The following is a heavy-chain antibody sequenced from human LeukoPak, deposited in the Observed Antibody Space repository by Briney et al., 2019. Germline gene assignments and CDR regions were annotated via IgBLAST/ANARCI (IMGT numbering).Heavy chain of an antibody. CDR2: ITGSGGST. D-gene: IGHD2-15*01. J-gene: IGHJ6*03. CDR3: EGGNYYYYYMDV. V-gene: IGHV3-23*01. CDR1: GFTFGDFA. Sequence: PGGSLRLSCATSGFTFGDFAMSWFRQAPGKGLEWVSTITGSGGSTYYADSVKGRFTISRDNSKNTLYLQMNSLRAEDTAVYYCEGGNYYYYYMDVWGKGTTVTVSS.